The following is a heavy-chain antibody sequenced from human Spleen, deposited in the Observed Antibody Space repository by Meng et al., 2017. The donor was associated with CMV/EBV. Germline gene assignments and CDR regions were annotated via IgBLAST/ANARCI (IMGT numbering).Heavy chain of an antibody. CDR1: GFTFSRYG. V-gene: IGHV3-30*02. CDR3: ARVERQQLVFDY. Sequence: GGSLRLSCAASGFTFSRYGMHWVRQAPGKGLEWVAFIGYDESNKYYADSVKGRFTISRDNSTLYVQMNSLRAEDTAVYYCARVERQQLVFDYWGQGTLVTVSS. CDR2: IGYDESNK. D-gene: IGHD6-13*01. J-gene: IGHJ4*02.